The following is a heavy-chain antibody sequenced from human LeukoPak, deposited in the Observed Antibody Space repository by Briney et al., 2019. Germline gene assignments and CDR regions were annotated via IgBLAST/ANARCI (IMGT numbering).Heavy chain of an antibody. CDR3: ATALSVAGYFDY. Sequence: SETLSLTCSVSGVSISSATYYWNWVRQHPGKGLEWIGYIFYSGSSSYNPSFMSRVTISVDTSKNQFSLKLSSVTAADTAMYYCATALSVAGYFDYWGQGILVTVSS. D-gene: IGHD6-19*01. V-gene: IGHV4-31*03. J-gene: IGHJ4*02. CDR1: GVSISSATYY. CDR2: IFYSGSS.